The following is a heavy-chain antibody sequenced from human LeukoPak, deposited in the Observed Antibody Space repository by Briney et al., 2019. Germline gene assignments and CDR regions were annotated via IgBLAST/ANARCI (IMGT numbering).Heavy chain of an antibody. CDR2: IYYTGNS. J-gene: IGHJ4*02. V-gene: IGHV4-31*03. CDR1: GGSINSGAYY. Sequence: SQTLSLTCTVSGGSINSGAYYWSWLRQHPGKGLEWIGYIYYTGNSYYNPSLRSRVSIAVDTSKNQFSLKLNSVTAADTAVYFCARVGTHDRTASSDYWGQGTLITVSS. D-gene: IGHD1-7*01. CDR3: ARVGTHDRTASSDY.